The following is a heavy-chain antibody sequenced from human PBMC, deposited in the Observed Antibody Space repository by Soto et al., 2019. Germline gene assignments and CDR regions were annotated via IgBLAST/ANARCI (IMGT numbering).Heavy chain of an antibody. Sequence: GGPQTLSCAPAGVSGSSYWWKWVRQAPGKGLVWVSRINSDGSSTSYADPVKGRLTISRDNAKNTVYLQMNSLRAEDTAVYYCARGAYSFDIWGQGT. CDR3: ARGAYSFDI. CDR2: INSDGSST. V-gene: IGHV3-74*01. CDR1: GVSGSSYW. D-gene: IGHD2-21*01. J-gene: IGHJ3*02.